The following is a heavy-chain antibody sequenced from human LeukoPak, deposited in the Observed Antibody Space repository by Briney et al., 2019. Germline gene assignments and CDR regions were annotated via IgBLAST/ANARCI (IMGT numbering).Heavy chain of an antibody. J-gene: IGHJ4*02. V-gene: IGHV1-69*04. CDR1: GGTFSSYA. D-gene: IGHD3-10*01. CDR2: IIPILGIA. CDR3: ATLSGNYGSGSYYTVFDY. Sequence: SVEVSCKASGGTFSSYAISWVRQAPGQGLEWMGRIIPILGIANYAQEFQGRVTITADKSTSTAYMELSSLRSEDTAVYYCATLSGNYGSGSYYTVFDYWGQGTLVTVSS.